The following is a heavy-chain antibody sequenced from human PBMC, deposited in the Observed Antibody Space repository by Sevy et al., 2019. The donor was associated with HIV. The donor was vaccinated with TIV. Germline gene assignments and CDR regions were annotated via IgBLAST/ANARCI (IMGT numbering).Heavy chain of an antibody. D-gene: IGHD3-22*01. Sequence: GESLKISCAASGFTFSSYWMTWVRQAPGKGLEWVANIKQDMSEKYYAESVKGRFTISRDNARNSLYLQMESLRAEDTAVYYCARAQQVTMLVVIGGLYFDFWGQGTLVTVSS. J-gene: IGHJ4*02. CDR2: IKQDMSEK. V-gene: IGHV3-7*01. CDR1: GFTFSSYW. CDR3: ARAQQVTMLVVIGGLYFDF.